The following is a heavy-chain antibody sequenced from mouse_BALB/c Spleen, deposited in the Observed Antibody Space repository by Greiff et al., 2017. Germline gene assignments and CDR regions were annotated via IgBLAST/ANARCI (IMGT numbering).Heavy chain of an antibody. CDR1: GYTFSSYW. J-gene: IGHJ4*01. Sequence: QVQLQQSGAELMKPGASVKISCKATGYTFSSYWIEWVKQRPGHGLEWIGEILPGSGSTNYNEKFKGKATFTADTSSNTAYMQLSSLTSEDSAVYYCARFSRGYAMDYWGQGTSVTVSS. V-gene: IGHV1-9*01. CDR2: ILPGSGST. CDR3: ARFSRGYAMDY. D-gene: IGHD1-1*01.